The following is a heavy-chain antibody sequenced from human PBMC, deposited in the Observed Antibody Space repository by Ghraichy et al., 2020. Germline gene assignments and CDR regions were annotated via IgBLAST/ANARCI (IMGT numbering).Heavy chain of an antibody. V-gene: IGHV3-21*01. D-gene: IGHD4-17*01. Sequence: LTCAASGFTFSSYSMNWVRQAPGKGLEWVSSISSSSSYIYYADSVKGRFTISRDNAKNSLYLQMNSLRAEDTAVYYCARGVDYGDYRVDYWGQGTLVTVSS. CDR3: ARGVDYGDYRVDY. CDR1: GFTFSSYS. CDR2: ISSSSSYI. J-gene: IGHJ4*02.